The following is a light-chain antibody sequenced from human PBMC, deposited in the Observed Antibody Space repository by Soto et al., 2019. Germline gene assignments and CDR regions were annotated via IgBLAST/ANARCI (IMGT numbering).Light chain of an antibody. Sequence: IVLTQYPATLSLSPGERATLSCRARQSVSSYLAWYHQKPGQSPRLLIYDASNRATGIPARFSGSGSGTDFTLTISSLEPEDVAVYYCQQRSNFLTFGPGTKVDI. CDR2: DAS. CDR3: QQRSNFLT. V-gene: IGKV3-11*01. CDR1: QSVSSY. J-gene: IGKJ3*01.